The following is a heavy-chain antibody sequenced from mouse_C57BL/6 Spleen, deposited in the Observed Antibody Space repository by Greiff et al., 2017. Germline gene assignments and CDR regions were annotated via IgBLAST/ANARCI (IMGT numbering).Heavy chain of an antibody. CDR3: ARHGSSYEYYAMDY. D-gene: IGHD1-1*01. V-gene: IGHV1-69*01. CDR2: IDPSDSYT. J-gene: IGHJ4*01. CDR1: GYTFTSYW. Sequence: QVQLQQSGAELVMPGASVKLSCKASGYTFTSYWMHWVKQRPGQGLEWIGEIDPSDSYTNYNQKFKGKSTLTVDKSSSTAYMQLSSLTSEDSAVYYCARHGSSYEYYAMDYWGQGTSVTVSS.